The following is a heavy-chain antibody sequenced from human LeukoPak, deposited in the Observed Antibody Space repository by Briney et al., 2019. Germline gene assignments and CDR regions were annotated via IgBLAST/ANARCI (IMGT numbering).Heavy chain of an antibody. CDR1: GGSISSYY. CDR2: IYTSGST. V-gene: IGHV4-4*07. J-gene: IGHJ4*02. D-gene: IGHD3-10*01. Sequence: PSETLSLTCTVSGGSISSYYWSWIRQPAGKGLEWIGRIYTSGSTNYNPSLKSRVTMSVGTSKNQFSLKLSSVTAADRAVYYCAREGVYYYGSGSPIDYWGQGTLVTVSS. CDR3: AREGVYYYGSGSPIDY.